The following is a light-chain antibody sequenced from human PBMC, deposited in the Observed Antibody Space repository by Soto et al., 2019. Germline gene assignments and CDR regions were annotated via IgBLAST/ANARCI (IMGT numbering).Light chain of an antibody. V-gene: IGLV6-57*03. CDR2: EDN. J-gene: IGLJ2*01. CDR1: GGSIATNF. CDR3: QSYDNSNVG. Sequence: NFMLTQPHSVSESPGKTVTISCTRSGGSIATNFVQWYQQRPGSAPTTVIYEDNQRSSGVPDRFSGSLDASSNSASLTISGVRTEDEADNYCQSYDNSNVGFGGGTQLTVL.